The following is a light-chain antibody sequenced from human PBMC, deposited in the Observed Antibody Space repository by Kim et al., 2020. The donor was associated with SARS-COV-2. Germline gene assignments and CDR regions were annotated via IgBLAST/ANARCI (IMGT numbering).Light chain of an antibody. J-gene: IGKJ1*01. CDR3: FQDYDIPWT. V-gene: IGKV1-6*02. CDR2: AS. CDR1: QGIRND. Sequence: LSASVGDRVTITCRASQGIRNDLCWYQQKPGKAPHLLIYASNLQSGVPSRFSGSGSGTEFTLTISRLQPEDFVTYYCFQDYDIPWTFGQGTKVDIK.